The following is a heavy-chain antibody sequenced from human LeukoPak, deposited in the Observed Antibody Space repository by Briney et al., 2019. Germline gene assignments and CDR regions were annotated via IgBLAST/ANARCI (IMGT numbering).Heavy chain of an antibody. D-gene: IGHD5-18*01. V-gene: IGHV3-21*01. J-gene: IGHJ6*03. CDR3: AGNVDTAMGRLYYYYMDV. CDR2: ISSSSSYI. Sequence: PGGSLRLSCAASGFTFSSYSMNWVRQAPGKGLEWVSSISSSSSYIYYADSVKGRFTISRDNAKNSLYLQMNSLRAEDTAVYYCAGNVDTAMGRLYYYYMDVWGKGTTVTVSS. CDR1: GFTFSSYS.